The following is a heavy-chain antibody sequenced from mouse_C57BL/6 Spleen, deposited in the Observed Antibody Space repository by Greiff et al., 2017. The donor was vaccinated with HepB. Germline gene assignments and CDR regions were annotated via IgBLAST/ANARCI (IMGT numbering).Heavy chain of an antibody. CDR1: GYTFTSYD. CDR3: ARGDDDGYFDY. CDR2: IYPRDGST. Sequence: VMLMESGPELVKPGASVKLSCKASGYTFTSYDINWVKQRPGQGLEWIGWIYPRDGSTKYNEKFKGKATLTVDTSSSTAYMELHSLTSEDSAVYFCARGDDDGYFDYWGQGTTLTVSS. V-gene: IGHV1-85*01. J-gene: IGHJ2*01. D-gene: IGHD2-4*01.